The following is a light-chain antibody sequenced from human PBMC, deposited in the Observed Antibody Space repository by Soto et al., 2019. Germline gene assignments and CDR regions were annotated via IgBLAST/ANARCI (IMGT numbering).Light chain of an antibody. CDR2: EVS. J-gene: IGLJ1*01. CDR1: SSDIGAYNY. V-gene: IGLV2-14*01. Sequence: QAVLTHPASVSGSPGHSITISCTGSSSDIGAYNYVSWFQQYPGKAPKLIISEVSNRPSGVSNRFSGSKSGTAASLTISGLKTEDEPDYFCFSFTTDWTHVFGTGTKV. CDR3: FSFTTDWTHV.